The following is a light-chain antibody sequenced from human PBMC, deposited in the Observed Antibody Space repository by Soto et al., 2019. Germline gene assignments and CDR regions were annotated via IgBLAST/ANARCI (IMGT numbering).Light chain of an antibody. Sequence: DIQMTQSPSSLSASVGDRATITCRASQRISSYLNWYQQKPGKAPKLLIYAASNLQSGVPSRFTGSGSGTDFTLTISSLQPEDFATYYCQQSFRTPLTFGGGTKV. CDR2: AAS. CDR1: QRISSY. J-gene: IGKJ4*01. CDR3: QQSFRTPLT. V-gene: IGKV1-39*01.